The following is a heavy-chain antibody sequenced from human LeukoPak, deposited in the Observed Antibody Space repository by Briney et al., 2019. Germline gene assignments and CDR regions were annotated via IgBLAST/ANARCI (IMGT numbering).Heavy chain of an antibody. Sequence: GGSLRLSCAASGFTFSSYAMHWVRQAPGKGLEWVAVISYDGSNKYYADSVKGRFTISRDNSKNTLYLQMNSLRAEDTAVYYCARGGPVIPRNYFDYWGQGTLVTVSS. CDR3: ARGGPVIPRNYFDY. V-gene: IGHV3-30-3*01. CDR1: GFTFSSYA. J-gene: IGHJ4*02. D-gene: IGHD3/OR15-3a*01. CDR2: ISYDGSNK.